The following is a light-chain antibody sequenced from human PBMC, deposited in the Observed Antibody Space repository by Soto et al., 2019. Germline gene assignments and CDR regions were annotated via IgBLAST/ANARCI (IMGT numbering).Light chain of an antibody. CDR3: CSYASSVYV. J-gene: IGLJ1*01. V-gene: IGLV2-23*02. CDR1: SSDVGSYNL. CDR2: EVI. Sequence: TQRAAVSETPGQWITIYCTGTSSDVGSYNLVSWYQHHPGKAPKLMIYEVIKRPSGVSNRFSGSKSGNTASLTISGLQAEDEADYYCCSYASSVYVFGTGTKVTVL.